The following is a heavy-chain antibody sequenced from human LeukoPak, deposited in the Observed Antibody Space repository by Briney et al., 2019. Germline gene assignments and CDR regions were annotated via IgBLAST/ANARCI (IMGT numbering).Heavy chain of an antibody. CDR3: ARVWCRVAAKGATFDP. V-gene: IGHV4-59*01. J-gene: IGHJ5*02. D-gene: IGHD6-13*01. Sequence: SETLSLTCTVSGGSISSYYWSWIRQPPGKGLEWIGYIYYSGSTNYNPSLKSRVTISVDTSKNQSSLKLSSVTAADTAVYYCARVWCRVAAKGATFDPWGQGTLVTVSS. CDR1: GGSISSYY. CDR2: IYYSGST.